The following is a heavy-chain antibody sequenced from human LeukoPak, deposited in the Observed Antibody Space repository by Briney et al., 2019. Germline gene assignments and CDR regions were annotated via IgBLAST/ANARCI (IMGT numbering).Heavy chain of an antibody. V-gene: IGHV3-23*01. CDR3: AKVVDYYDSSGYYPFDY. CDR2: ISGSGGST. J-gene: IGHJ4*02. CDR1: GFTFSSYA. Sequence: GGSLRLSCAASGFTFSSYAMSWVRQAPGKGLEWVSAISGSGGSTYYADSVKGRFTISRDNSKNTLYLQMNSLRAEDTAVYYCAKVVDYYDSSGYYPFDYWGQGTLVTVSS. D-gene: IGHD3-22*01.